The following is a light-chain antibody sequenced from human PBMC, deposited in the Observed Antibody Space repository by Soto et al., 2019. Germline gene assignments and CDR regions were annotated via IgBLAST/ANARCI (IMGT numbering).Light chain of an antibody. CDR2: GVS. Sequence: EIVLTQSPGTLSLSLGERATLSCRASQSVSSTYLAWYQQKPGQAPRLLIYGVSSRATGIQDKFSCSASGTDFTLTISTLEPEDFAVYYCQQYGSSPRTFDQGTKVEIK. V-gene: IGKV3-20*01. J-gene: IGKJ1*01. CDR3: QQYGSSPRT. CDR1: QSVSSTY.